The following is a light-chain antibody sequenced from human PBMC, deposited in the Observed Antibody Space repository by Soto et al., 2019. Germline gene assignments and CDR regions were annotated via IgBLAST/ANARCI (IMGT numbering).Light chain of an antibody. CDR3: CSYADGSIYF. CDR2: YVD. Sequence: QSVLTQPASVSRSPGQSITISCTGTSRDVGAYDYVSWYLQYPDKAPQLLIYYVDHRPSGVSSRFSGSKSGNTASLTISGLQAEDEGDYYCCSYADGSIYFFGTGTKVTVL. CDR1: SRDVGAYDY. J-gene: IGLJ1*01. V-gene: IGLV2-14*03.